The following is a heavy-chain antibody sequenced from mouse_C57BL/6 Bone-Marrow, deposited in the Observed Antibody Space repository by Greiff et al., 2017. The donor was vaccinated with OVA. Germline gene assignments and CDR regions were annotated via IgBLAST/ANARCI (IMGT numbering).Heavy chain of an antibody. V-gene: IGHV1-81*01. CDR2: IYPRSGNT. D-gene: IGHD2-3*01. Sequence: QVQLQQSGAELARPGASVKLSCKASGYTFTSYGISWVKQRTGQGLEWIGEIYPRSGNTYYNEKFKGKATLTADKSSSTAYMELRRLTSEDSAVYFCARQGHGYSDFDYWGQGTTLTVSS. J-gene: IGHJ2*01. CDR3: ARQGHGYSDFDY. CDR1: GYTFTSYG.